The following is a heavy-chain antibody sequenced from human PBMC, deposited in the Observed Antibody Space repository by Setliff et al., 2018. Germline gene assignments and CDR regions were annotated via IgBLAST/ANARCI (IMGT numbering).Heavy chain of an antibody. Sequence: ASVKVSCKASGYTLTSYGISWVRQAPGQGLEWMGWISAYNGNANYAQKLQGRLTMTTDTSTSTAYMELRSLRSDDTAVYYCARSPPTVVVTAIQATFDYWGQGTLVTVSS. V-gene: IGHV1-18*01. D-gene: IGHD2-21*02. CDR2: ISAYNGNA. J-gene: IGHJ4*02. CDR1: GYTLTSYG. CDR3: ARSPPTVVVTAIQATFDY.